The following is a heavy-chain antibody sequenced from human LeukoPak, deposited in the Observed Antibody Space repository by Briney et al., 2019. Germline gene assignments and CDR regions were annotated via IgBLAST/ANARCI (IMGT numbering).Heavy chain of an antibody. V-gene: IGHV3-53*01. CDR3: AREAGTGDDY. J-gene: IGHJ4*02. CDR1: GFTFSNYA. D-gene: IGHD6-13*01. Sequence: PGGSLRLSCSASGFTFSNYAMSWVRQAPGKGLEWVSVIYSGGSTYYADSVKGRFTISRDNSKNTLYLQMNSLRAEDTAVYYCAREAGTGDDYWGQGTLVTVSS. CDR2: IYSGGST.